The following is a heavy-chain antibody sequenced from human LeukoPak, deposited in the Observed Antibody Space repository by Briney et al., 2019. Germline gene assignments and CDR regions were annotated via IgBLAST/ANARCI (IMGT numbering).Heavy chain of an antibody. V-gene: IGHV1-69*13. D-gene: IGHD3-22*01. Sequence: SVKVSCKASGGTFSSYAISWVRQAPGQGLEWMGGIIPIFGTANYAQKFQGRVTITADESTSTAYMELSSLRSEDTAVYYCARDGDDSSPDAFDIWGQGTMVTVSS. CDR2: IIPIFGTA. J-gene: IGHJ3*02. CDR3: ARDGDDSSPDAFDI. CDR1: GGTFSSYA.